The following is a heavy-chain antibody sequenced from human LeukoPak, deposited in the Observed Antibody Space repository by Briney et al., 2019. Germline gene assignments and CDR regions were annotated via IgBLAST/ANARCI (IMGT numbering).Heavy chain of an antibody. D-gene: IGHD2-2*01. CDR1: GGTFSSYA. V-gene: IGHV1-69*05. J-gene: IGHJ5*02. CDR2: IIPIFGTA. Sequence: SVKVSCKASGGTFSSYAISWVRQAPGQGLEWMGGIIPIFGTANYAQKFQGRVTITTDESTSTAYMELSSLRSEDTAVYYCASLHQETRPPIGPPNWFDPWGQGTLVTVSS. CDR3: ASLHQETRPPIGPPNWFDP.